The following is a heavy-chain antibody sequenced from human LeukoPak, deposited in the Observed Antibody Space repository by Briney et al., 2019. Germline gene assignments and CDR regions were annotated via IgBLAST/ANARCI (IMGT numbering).Heavy chain of an antibody. CDR3: ARQWLAFDY. CDR1: GFTVSSKH. CDR2: ISSSGSTI. Sequence: GGSLRLSCAASGFTVSSKHMSWVRQAPGKGLEWVSYISSSGSTIYYADSVKGRFTISRDNAKNSLYLQMNSLRAEDTAVYYCARQWLAFDYWGQGTLVTVSS. V-gene: IGHV3-48*03. J-gene: IGHJ4*02. D-gene: IGHD5-24*01.